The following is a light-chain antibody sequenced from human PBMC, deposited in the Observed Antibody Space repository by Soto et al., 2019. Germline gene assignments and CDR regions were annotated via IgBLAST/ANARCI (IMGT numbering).Light chain of an antibody. J-gene: IGKJ1*01. V-gene: IGKV1-5*01. CDR3: QQYNGYSTWT. Sequence: DIQMTQSLSTLSASVGDRVTITCRASQSISTYLAWYQQKPGKAPKVLIWNAYTLHRGVSSRFSGSGSGTEFTLTISSLQPDDFATYYCQQYNGYSTWTFGQGTKVEIK. CDR1: QSISTY. CDR2: NAY.